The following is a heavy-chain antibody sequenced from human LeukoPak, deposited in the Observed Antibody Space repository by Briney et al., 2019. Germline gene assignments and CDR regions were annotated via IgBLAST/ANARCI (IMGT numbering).Heavy chain of an antibody. Sequence: AASVKVSCKASGYTFTSYGIRWVRQAPGQGLEWMGWISAYNGNTNYAQKLQGRVTMTTDTSTSTAYMELRSLRSDDTAVYYCARDRATGARDAFDIWGQGTMVTVSS. CDR2: ISAYNGNT. CDR1: GYTFTSYG. V-gene: IGHV1-18*01. CDR3: ARDRATGARDAFDI. J-gene: IGHJ3*02. D-gene: IGHD7-27*01.